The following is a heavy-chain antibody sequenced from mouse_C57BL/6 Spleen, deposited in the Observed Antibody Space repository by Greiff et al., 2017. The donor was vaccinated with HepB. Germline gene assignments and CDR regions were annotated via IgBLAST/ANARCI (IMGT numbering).Heavy chain of an antibody. CDR1: GYTFTSYW. V-gene: IGHV1-55*01. CDR2: IYPGSGST. Sequence: VQLQQPGAELVKPGASVKMSCKASGYTFTSYWITWVKQRPGQGLEWIGDIYPGSGSTNYNEKFKSKATLTVDTSSSTAYMQLSSLTSEDSAVYYWARGPHYYGSSYWYFDVWGTGTMVTVSS. CDR3: ARGPHYYGSSYWYFDV. J-gene: IGHJ1*03. D-gene: IGHD1-1*01.